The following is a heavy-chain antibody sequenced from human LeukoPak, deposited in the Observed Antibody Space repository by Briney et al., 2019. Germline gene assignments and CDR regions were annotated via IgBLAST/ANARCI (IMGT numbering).Heavy chain of an antibody. J-gene: IGHJ5*02. CDR1: GGSFSGYY. Sequence: PSETLSLTCAVYGGSFSGYYWSWIRQPPGKGLEWIGEINHSGSTNYNPSLKSRVTISVDTSKNQFSLKLSSVTAADTAVYYCARGGKRLVNWFDPWGQGTLVTVSS. CDR2: INHSGST. CDR3: ARGGKRLVNWFDP. V-gene: IGHV4-34*01. D-gene: IGHD3-22*01.